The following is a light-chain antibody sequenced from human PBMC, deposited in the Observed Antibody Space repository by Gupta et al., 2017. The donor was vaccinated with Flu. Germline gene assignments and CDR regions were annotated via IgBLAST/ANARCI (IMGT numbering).Light chain of an antibody. J-gene: IGLJ3*02. CDR1: SSDVGGYNY. V-gene: IGLV2-8*01. CDR3: TEYADNNWV. Sequence: QSALTQPPSASGSPGQSVTITCTGTSSDVGGYNYVCWYQQHPGKAPKLIIYEVSKRPSGVPDRFSGSTSNTTAPTIVAGLQAEDDDYYFYTEYADNNWVFGGGTKLTVL. CDR2: EVS.